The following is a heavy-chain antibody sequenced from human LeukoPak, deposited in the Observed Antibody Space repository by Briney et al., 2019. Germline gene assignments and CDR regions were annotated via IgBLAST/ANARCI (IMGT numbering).Heavy chain of an antibody. CDR1: RYTYTGYY. Sequence: ASVKVSCKASRYTYTGYYMHWVRQATGQGVEWMGWIKPTSGGTNYAQKFHGRVNMTRDTAISTAYMELSRLRSDDTAVYYCARGTDTSGYLPFDYWGQGTLVTVS. J-gene: IGHJ4*02. D-gene: IGHD3-22*01. V-gene: IGHV1-2*02. CDR3: ARGTDTSGYLPFDY. CDR2: IKPTSGGT.